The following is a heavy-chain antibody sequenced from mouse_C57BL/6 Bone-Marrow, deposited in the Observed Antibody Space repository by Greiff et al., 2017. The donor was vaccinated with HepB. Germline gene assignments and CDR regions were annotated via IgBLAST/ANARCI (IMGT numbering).Heavy chain of an antibody. CDR1: GFNITDYY. CDR2: IDPEDGET. J-gene: IGHJ3*01. V-gene: IGHV14-2*01. CDR3: AREVAY. Sequence: VQLQQSGAELVKPGASVKLSCTASGFNITDYYMHWVKQRTEQGLEWIGRIDPEDGETKYAPNFQGKATITADTSSNTAYLQLSSLTSEDTAVYYGAREVAYGGQGTLVTVSA.